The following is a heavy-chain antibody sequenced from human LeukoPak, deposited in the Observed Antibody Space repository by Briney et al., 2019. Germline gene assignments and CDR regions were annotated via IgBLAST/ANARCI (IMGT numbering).Heavy chain of an antibody. D-gene: IGHD5-18*01. J-gene: IGHJ4*02. CDR2: ISYSGST. CDR1: GGSNSNYY. V-gene: IGHV4-59*08. CDR3: ARHSRGYIYGVTDS. Sequence: AATLSLTCTVSGGSNSNYYWNWIRQPPAKGLEWIGYISYSGSTNYNPSLKSRVTISVDTSKNQFSLKLTSVTAADTAVYYCARHSRGYIYGVTDSWGQGTLVTVSS.